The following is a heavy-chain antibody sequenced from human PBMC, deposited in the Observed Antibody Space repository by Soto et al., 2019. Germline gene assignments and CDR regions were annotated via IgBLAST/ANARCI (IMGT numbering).Heavy chain of an antibody. D-gene: IGHD2-8*01. J-gene: IGHJ5*02. CDR1: GFSLSTSGVG. CDR3: AHSRHIVLMRINWFDP. V-gene: IGHV2-5*02. CDR2: IYWDDDK. Sequence: QITLKESGPTLVKPTQTLTLTCTFAGFSLSTSGVGVGWIRQPPGKALEWLALIYWDDDKRYSPSLKSSLTITKDTSKTQVVLTMTNMAPVDTVTYYCAHSRHIVLMRINWFDPWGQGTLVTVSS.